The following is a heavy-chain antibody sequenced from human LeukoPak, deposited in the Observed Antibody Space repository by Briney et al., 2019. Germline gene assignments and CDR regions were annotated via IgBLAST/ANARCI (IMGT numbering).Heavy chain of an antibody. CDR1: EFTFSSYA. J-gene: IGHJ4*02. V-gene: IGHV3-30*02. CDR3: AKGIAVAGTELAD. CDR2: IRYDGSIK. D-gene: IGHD6-19*01. Sequence: PGGSLRLSCAASEFTFSSYAMHWVRQAPGKGLEWVSFIRYDGSIKYYADSVEGRCTISRDNSKNTLYLQMNSLRADDTAVYYCAKGIAVAGTELADWGQGTLVTVSA.